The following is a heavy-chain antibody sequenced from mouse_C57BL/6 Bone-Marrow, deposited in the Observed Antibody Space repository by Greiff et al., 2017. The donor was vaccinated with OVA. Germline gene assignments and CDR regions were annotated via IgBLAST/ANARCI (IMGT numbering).Heavy chain of an antibody. D-gene: IGHD1-1*01. CDR3: ARRATVVATWYFDV. V-gene: IGHV5-17*01. J-gene: IGHJ1*03. CDR1: GFTFSDYG. CDR2: ISSGSSTI. Sequence: DVKLVESGGGLVKPGGSLNLSCPASGFTFSDYGMHWVRQAPEKGLEWVAYISSGSSTIYYADTVKGRFTISRDNAKNTLFLQMTSLRSEDTAMYYCARRATVVATWYFDVWGTGTTVTVSS.